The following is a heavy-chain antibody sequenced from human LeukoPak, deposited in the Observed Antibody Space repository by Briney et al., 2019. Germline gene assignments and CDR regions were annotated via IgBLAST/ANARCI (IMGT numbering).Heavy chain of an antibody. CDR2: IIPILGIA. CDR1: GGTFSSYA. J-gene: IGHJ4*02. D-gene: IGHD3-3*01. CDR3: ARVYYDFWSGLRY. V-gene: IGHV1-69*04. Sequence: SVKVSCKASGGTFSSYAISWVRQAPGQGLEWMGRIIPILGIANYAQKFQGRVTITADKSTSTAYMELSSLRSEDTAVYYCARVYYDFWSGLRYWGQGTLVTVSS.